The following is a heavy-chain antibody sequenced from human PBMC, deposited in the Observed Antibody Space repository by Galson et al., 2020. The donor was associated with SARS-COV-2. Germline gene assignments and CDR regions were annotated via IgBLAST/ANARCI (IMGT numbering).Heavy chain of an antibody. CDR2: IKPDGTEG. J-gene: IGHJ4*02. D-gene: IGHD1-1*01. Sequence: GGSLRLSCAASGFTFSRNWMSWVRLAPGTGLEWVANIKPDGTEGYYVDSVKGRFTISRDNAKNSVYLQMNSLRAEDTAVYYCAREVQLGLLYFWGQGALVTVSS. CDR3: AREVQLGLLYF. V-gene: IGHV3-7*03. CDR1: GFTFSRNW.